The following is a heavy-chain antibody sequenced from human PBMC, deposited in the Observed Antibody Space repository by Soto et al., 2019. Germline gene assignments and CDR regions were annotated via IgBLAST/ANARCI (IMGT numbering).Heavy chain of an antibody. J-gene: IGHJ4*02. CDR2: IYYSGST. Sequence: PSETLSLTCTVSGGSISSSSYYWGWIRQPPGKGLEWIGGIYYSGSTYYNPSLKSRVTISVDTSKNQFSLKLSSVTAADTAVYYCARRSPTGDAHFDYWGQGTLVTVSS. CDR3: ARRSPTGDAHFDY. V-gene: IGHV4-39*01. CDR1: GGSISSSSYY. D-gene: IGHD3-10*01.